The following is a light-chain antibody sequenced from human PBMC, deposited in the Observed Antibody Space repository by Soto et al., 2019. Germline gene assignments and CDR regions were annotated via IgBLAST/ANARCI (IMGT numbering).Light chain of an antibody. Sequence: AIQMTQSPSSLSASVGDRVIITCRASQGIKNDVAWYQQKPGKAPKVLIYAASSLQSGVLSRFSGSGSGTDFTITISSLQPEDFATYSCRPDNSFPRTFGQGTRLEIK. CDR1: QGIKND. V-gene: IGKV1-6*01. CDR2: AAS. J-gene: IGKJ5*01. CDR3: RPDNSFPRT.